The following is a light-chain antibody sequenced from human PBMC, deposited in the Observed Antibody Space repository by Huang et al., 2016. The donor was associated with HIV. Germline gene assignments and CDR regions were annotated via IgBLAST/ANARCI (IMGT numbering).Light chain of an antibody. Sequence: DIQMTQSPSSLSASVGDRVTITCRASRGISNSLAWYQQQPGKAPKLLLYAASRLQGGVPARVSGSGSRTDYTLTISSLQPEDSATYYCQQYYNTTPSFVGGTKVEIK. CDR2: AAS. CDR3: QQYYNTTPS. CDR1: RGISNS. J-gene: IGKJ4*01. V-gene: IGKV1-NL1*01.